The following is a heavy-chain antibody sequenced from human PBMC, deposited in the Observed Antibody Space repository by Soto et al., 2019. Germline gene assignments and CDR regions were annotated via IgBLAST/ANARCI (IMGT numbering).Heavy chain of an antibody. Sequence: KSSGYTFTSYGISWVQQAPGQGLEWMGWISAYNGNTNYAQKLQGRVTMTTDTSTSTAYMELRSLRSDDTAVYYCARDKVRLYSSSSWYYAFNIWGQGTRVTV. CDR2: ISAYNGNT. CDR1: GYTFTSYG. V-gene: IGHV1-18*01. D-gene: IGHD6-13*01. J-gene: IGHJ3*02. CDR3: ARDKVRLYSSSSWYYAFNI.